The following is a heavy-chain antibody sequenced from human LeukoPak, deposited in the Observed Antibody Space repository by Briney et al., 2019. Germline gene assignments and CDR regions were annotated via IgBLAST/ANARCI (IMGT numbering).Heavy chain of an antibody. V-gene: IGHV3-66*02. Sequence: PGGSLRLSCVASGFTVSNNYMSWVRQAPGKGLEWVSVIYSGGSTYYADSVKGRFTISRHNSKNTLYLQMNSLSTEDTAVYYCARAPGPYCSSTSCYSLDYWGQGTLVTVSS. CDR3: ARAPGPYCSSTSCYSLDY. CDR1: GFTVSNNY. D-gene: IGHD2-2*02. CDR2: IYSGGST. J-gene: IGHJ4*02.